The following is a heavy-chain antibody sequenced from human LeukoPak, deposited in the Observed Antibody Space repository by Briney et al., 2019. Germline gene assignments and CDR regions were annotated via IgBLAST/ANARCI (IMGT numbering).Heavy chain of an antibody. V-gene: IGHV3-7*01. CDR2: IKEDGSVR. D-gene: IGHD6-13*01. J-gene: IGHJ4*02. CDR1: GFTFGRSW. CDR3: ARDPGYSSFDY. Sequence: GGSLRLSCGVSGFTFGRSWMSWVRQPPAKGLEFVANIKEDGSVRNYVDSVQGRFTISRDNATNSLYLHMNSLRAEDTAVYFCARDPGYSSFDYWGQGNLVTVSS.